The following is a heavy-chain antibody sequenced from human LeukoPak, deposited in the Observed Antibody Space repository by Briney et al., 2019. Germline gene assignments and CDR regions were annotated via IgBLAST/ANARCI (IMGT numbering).Heavy chain of an antibody. V-gene: IGHV4-59*08. CDR2: IYYSGST. Sequence: PSETLSLTCTVSGGSIRSYYWSWIRQPPGKGLEWIGYIYYSGSTNYNPSLKSRVTISVDTSKNQFSLKLSSVTAADTAVYYCARDYYDSSGYYYGYYGMDVWGQGTTVTVSS. CDR1: GGSIRSYY. J-gene: IGHJ6*02. D-gene: IGHD3-22*01. CDR3: ARDYYDSSGYYYGYYGMDV.